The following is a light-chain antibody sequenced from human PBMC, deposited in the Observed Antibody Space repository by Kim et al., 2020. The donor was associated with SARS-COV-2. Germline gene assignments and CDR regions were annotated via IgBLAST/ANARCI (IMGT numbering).Light chain of an antibody. J-gene: IGKJ2*01. V-gene: IGKV1-39*01. CDR1: QSISSY. CDR3: QQSYIMPYT. CDR2: GVS. Sequence: DIQMTQSPSSLSASAGDRVTITCRASQSISSYLNWYQQKVGKAPKLLIYGVSNLESGVPSRFSGSGSGTDFTLSISSLQPEDFATYYCQQSYIMPYTFGQGTKLEI.